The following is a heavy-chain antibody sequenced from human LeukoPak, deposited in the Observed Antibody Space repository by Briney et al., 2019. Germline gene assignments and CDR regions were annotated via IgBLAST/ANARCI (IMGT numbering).Heavy chain of an antibody. D-gene: IGHD3-22*01. CDR2: IYYSGST. J-gene: IGHJ4*02. V-gene: IGHV4-39*01. Sequence: SETLSLTCTVSGGSINSSSYYWGWIRQPPGKGLEWIGSIYYSGSTYYNPSLKSRVTISVDTSKNQFSLKLSSVTAADTAVYYCARGHYDSSGYQDYWGQGTLVTVSS. CDR3: ARGHYDSSGYQDY. CDR1: GGSINSSSYY.